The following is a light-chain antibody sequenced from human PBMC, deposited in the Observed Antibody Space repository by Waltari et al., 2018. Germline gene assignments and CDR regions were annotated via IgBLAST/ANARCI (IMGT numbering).Light chain of an antibody. J-gene: IGKJ2*01. V-gene: IGKV1-5*03. Sequence: DIQMTQSPSTLSASVGDSVTITCRASRTINSWLAWYQQKPGRAPQLLIYQASSLQSGVPSRFSGSGSGTEFTLTISSLQPEDFATYYCQRYNSYPYTFGQGTRLEIK. CDR1: RTINSW. CDR3: QRYNSYPYT. CDR2: QAS.